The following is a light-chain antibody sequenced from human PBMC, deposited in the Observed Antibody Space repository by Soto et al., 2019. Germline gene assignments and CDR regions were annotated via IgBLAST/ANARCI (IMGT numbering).Light chain of an antibody. V-gene: IGKV1-5*03. Sequence: DIQMTQSPSTLSGSVGDRGTITCRASQTISSWLAWYQQKPGKAPKLLIYKASTLKSGVPSRFSGSGSGTSFTLTITSLQPEDSATYYCQQRNSYPRTFGQGTKVDIK. CDR3: QQRNSYPRT. CDR2: KAS. CDR1: QTISSW. J-gene: IGKJ2*01.